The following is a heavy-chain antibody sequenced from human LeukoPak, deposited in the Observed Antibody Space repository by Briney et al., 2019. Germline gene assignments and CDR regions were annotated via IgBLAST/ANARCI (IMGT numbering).Heavy chain of an antibody. CDR2: INAGNGNT. D-gene: IGHD3-22*01. Sequence: ASVKVSCKASGYTFTTYTMHWVRQAPGQRLEWMGWINAGNGNTKYSQKLQGRLTITRDTSESTAYMELSSLRSEDTAVYYCARIVSGDYYFDYWGQGALVTVSS. CDR3: ARIVSGDYYFDY. CDR1: GYTFTTYT. J-gene: IGHJ4*02. V-gene: IGHV1-3*01.